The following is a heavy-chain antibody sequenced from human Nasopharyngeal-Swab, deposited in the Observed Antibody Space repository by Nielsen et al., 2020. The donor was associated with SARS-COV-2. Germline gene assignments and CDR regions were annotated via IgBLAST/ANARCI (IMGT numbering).Heavy chain of an antibody. CDR2: ISYDGYNK. V-gene: IGHV3-30*18. CDR1: GFTFSSYG. D-gene: IGHD6-19*01. CDR3: AKNLEYSSGWYRGDYYFDY. J-gene: IGHJ4*02. Sequence: GESLKISCAASGFTFSSYGMHWVRQAPGKGLEWVAVISYDGYNKYYADSVKGRFTISRDNSENTLYLQMNSLRAEDTAVYYCAKNLEYSSGWYRGDYYFDYWGQGTLVTVSS.